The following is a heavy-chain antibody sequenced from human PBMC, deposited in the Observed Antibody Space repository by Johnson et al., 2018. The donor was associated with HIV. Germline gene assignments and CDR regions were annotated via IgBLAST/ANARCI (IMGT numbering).Heavy chain of an antibody. CDR1: GFTVSSNY. CDR3: ARLEYSSVSPLLGAFDI. V-gene: IGHV3-66*04. D-gene: IGHD6-6*01. CDR2: IYSGGST. Sequence: EVLLLESGGGLVQPGGSLRLSCAASGFTVSSNYMSWVRQAPGKGLEWVSVIYSGGSTYYADSVKGRFTISRDNSKNTLYLQMNSLRAEDTALYYCARLEYSSVSPLLGAFDIWGQGTMVTVSS. J-gene: IGHJ3*02.